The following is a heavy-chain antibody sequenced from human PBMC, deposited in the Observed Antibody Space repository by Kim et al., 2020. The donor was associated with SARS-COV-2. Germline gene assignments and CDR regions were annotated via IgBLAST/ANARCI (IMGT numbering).Heavy chain of an antibody. Sequence: AQKFQGRVTITADESTSTAYMELSSLRSEDTAVYYCARDIGSSGYYYFDYWGQGTLVTVSS. J-gene: IGHJ4*02. D-gene: IGHD3-22*01. CDR3: ARDIGSSGYYYFDY. V-gene: IGHV1-69*01.